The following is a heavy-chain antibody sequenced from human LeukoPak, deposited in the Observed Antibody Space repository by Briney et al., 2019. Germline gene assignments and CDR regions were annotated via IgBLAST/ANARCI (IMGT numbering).Heavy chain of an antibody. CDR3: ARDEDTALAPGGY. CDR1: GYTFTSYG. V-gene: IGHV1-18*01. CDR2: ISAYNGST. D-gene: IGHD5-18*01. Sequence: ASVKVSCKASGYTFTSYGISWVRQAPGQAREWMGWISAYNGSTNYAQKVQGRVTMTTDTSTSTAYMELRSLRSDDTAVYYCARDEDTALAPGGYWGQGTLVTVSS. J-gene: IGHJ4*02.